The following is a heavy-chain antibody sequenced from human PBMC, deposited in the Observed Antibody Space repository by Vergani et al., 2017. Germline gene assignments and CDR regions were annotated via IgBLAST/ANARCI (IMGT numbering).Heavy chain of an antibody. D-gene: IGHD4-17*01. CDR3: AGEVGLQHYGDNWFDP. CDR1: GYTFTSYG. J-gene: IGHJ5*02. CDR2: ISAYNGNT. V-gene: IGHV1-18*04. Sequence: QVQLVQSGAEVKKPGASVKVSCKASGYTFTSYGISWVRQAPGQGLEWMGWISAYNGNTNYAQKLKGRVTMTTDTSTSTAYMELRSLRSDDTAVYYCAGEVGLQHYGDNWFDPWGQGTLVTVSS.